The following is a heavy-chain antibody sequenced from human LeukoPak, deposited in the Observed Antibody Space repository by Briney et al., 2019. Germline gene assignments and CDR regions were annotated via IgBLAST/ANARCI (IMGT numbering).Heavy chain of an antibody. D-gene: IGHD3-22*01. J-gene: IGHJ4*02. CDR1: GYTFTSYY. CDR2: LNPAGGTT. Sequence: ASVKVSCKASGYTFTSYYIHWVRQAPGQGLEWMGILNPAGGTTSYAQKFQGRVTMTRDTSTSTVYMEMSSLRSEDTAVYYCARDVTPPGYYYESSGYYDFWGQGTLVTVSS. CDR3: ARDVTPPGYYYESSGYYDF. V-gene: IGHV1-46*01.